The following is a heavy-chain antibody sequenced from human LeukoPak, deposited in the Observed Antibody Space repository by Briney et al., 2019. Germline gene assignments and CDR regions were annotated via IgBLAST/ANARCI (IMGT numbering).Heavy chain of an antibody. V-gene: IGHV3-23*01. CDR3: AKGGKWDVTPFDY. J-gene: IGHJ4*02. CDR2: ISDSGDST. D-gene: IGHD1-26*01. Sequence: GGSLRLSCAASGFTFSNFAMSWVRQAPGKGLKWVSSISDSGDSTYYAGSVKGRFTISRDSSKNTLYLQINSLRAEDTAVYYCAKGGKWDVTPFDYWGQGTLVTVSS. CDR1: GFTFSNFA.